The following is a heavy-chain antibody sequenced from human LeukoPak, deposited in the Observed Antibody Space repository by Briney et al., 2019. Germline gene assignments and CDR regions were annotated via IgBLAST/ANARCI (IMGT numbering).Heavy chain of an antibody. CDR1: GGSISSGHSY. V-gene: IGHV4-39*07. Sequence: SETLSLTCSVSGGSISSGHSYWGWIRQPPGKGLEWIGGISYGENTYYNPSLKSRVTIPVDTSKNQISLKLTSVTAADTAVYYCARTAWARSSEKTYFLDYWGRGTLVTVSS. CDR3: ARTAWARSSEKTYFLDY. CDR2: ISYGENT. J-gene: IGHJ4*02. D-gene: IGHD2-21*02.